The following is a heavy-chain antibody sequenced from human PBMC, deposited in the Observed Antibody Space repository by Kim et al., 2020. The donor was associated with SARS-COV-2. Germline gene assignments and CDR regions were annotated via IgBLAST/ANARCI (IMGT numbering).Heavy chain of an antibody. V-gene: IGHV3-64D*06. J-gene: IGHJ6*02. CDR3: VKDRSTAAGFYYYYGMDV. CDR2: ISSNGGST. Sequence: GGSLRLSCSASGFTFSYYAMHWVRQAPGKGLEYVSAISSNGGSTYYADSVKGRFTISRDNSKNTLYLQMSSLRAEDTAVYYCVKDRSTAAGFYYYYGMDVWGQGTTVTVSS. D-gene: IGHD6-13*01. CDR1: GFTFSYYA.